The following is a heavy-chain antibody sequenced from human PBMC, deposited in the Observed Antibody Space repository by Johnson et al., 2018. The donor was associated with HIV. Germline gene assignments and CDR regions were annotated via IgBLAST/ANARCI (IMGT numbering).Heavy chain of an antibody. J-gene: IGHJ3*02. D-gene: IGHD5-24*01. Sequence: VQLVESGGGVVQPGRSLRLSCAASGFTFSSYAMHWVRQAPGKGLEWVANIKQDGSEKYYVDSVKGRFTISRDNAKNSVFLQVNSLTAEDTAIYFCARGYNGAFDIWGQGTLVTVSS. CDR3: ARGYNGAFDI. V-gene: IGHV3-7*04. CDR1: GFTFSSYA. CDR2: IKQDGSEK.